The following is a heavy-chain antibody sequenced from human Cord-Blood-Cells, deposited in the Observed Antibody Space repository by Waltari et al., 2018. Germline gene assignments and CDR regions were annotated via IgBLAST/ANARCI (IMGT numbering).Heavy chain of an antibody. J-gene: IGHJ2*01. CDR3: AREDQLRRFDL. D-gene: IGHD4-17*01. Sequence: QVQLQESGPGLVKPSETLSLTCTVSGYSISSGYYWGWIRQPPGNGLEWIGSIYHSGSTYYNPSLKSRVTISVDTSKNQFSLKLSSVTAADTAVYYCAREDQLRRFDLWGRGTLVTVSS. CDR1: GYSISSGYY. CDR2: IYHSGST. V-gene: IGHV4-38-2*02.